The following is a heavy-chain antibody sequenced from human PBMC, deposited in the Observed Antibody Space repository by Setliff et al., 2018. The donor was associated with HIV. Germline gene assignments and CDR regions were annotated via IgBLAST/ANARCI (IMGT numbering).Heavy chain of an antibody. Sequence: SETLSLTCTVSGDPISTYYWSWVRKPPGKGLEWIGHVYLSGSTSYSPSLRGRVTMSVDPSKNQFSLKLNSVTAADTAIYYCARGNYDTSDYYTNFYYYHMDVWGKGTAVTVSS. D-gene: IGHD3-22*01. CDR3: ARGNYDTSDYYTNFYYYHMDV. V-gene: IGHV4-59*01. J-gene: IGHJ6*03. CDR2: VYLSGST. CDR1: GDPISTYY.